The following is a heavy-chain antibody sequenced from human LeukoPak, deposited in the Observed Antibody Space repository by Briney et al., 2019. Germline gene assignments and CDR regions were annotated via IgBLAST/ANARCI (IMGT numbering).Heavy chain of an antibody. Sequence: SETLSLTCTVSGGSISSSSYYWGWIRQPPGKGLEWIGSIYYTGSAYYNPSLKSRVTISVDTSKNQFFLRLRSVTAADTAVYYCASSSSGWLYWGQGTLVTVSS. CDR2: IYYTGSA. V-gene: IGHV4-39*01. CDR1: GGSISSSSYY. CDR3: ASSSSGWLY. J-gene: IGHJ4*02. D-gene: IGHD6-19*01.